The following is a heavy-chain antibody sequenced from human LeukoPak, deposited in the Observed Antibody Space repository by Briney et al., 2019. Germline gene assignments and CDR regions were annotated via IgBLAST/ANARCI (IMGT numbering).Heavy chain of an antibody. J-gene: IGHJ3*02. D-gene: IGHD6-13*01. V-gene: IGHV1-8*01. CDR3: ARGQRIAAAGDVFDI. CDR2: MNPNSGNT. CDR1: GYTFTSYD. Sequence: GASVKVSCKASGYTFTSYDINWVRQATGQGLEWMGWMNPNSGNTGYAQKFQGRVTMTRNTSISTAYMELSSLRSEDTAVYYCARGQRIAAAGDVFDIWGQGTMVTVSS.